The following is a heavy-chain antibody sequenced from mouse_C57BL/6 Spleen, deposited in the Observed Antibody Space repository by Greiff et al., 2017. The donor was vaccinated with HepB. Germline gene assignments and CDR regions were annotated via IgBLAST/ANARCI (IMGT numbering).Heavy chain of an antibody. CDR1: GFTFSSYA. CDR2: ISSGGDYI. CDR3: TRVGSLYYYAMDY. Sequence: EVNVVESGEGLVKPGGSLKLSCAASGFTFSSYAMSWVRQTPEKRLEWVAYISSGGDYIYYADTVKGRFTISRDNARNTLYLQMSSLKSEDTAMYYCTRVGSLYYYAMDYWGQGTSVTVSS. V-gene: IGHV5-9-1*02. D-gene: IGHD3-3*01. J-gene: IGHJ4*01.